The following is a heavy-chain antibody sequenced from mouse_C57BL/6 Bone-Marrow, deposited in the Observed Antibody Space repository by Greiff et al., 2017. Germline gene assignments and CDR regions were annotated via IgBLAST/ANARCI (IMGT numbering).Heavy chain of an antibody. CDR1: GYTFTSYG. CDR2: IYPRSGNT. V-gene: IGHV1-81*01. J-gene: IGHJ3*01. CDR3: ARTLDGYYPPWFAY. D-gene: IGHD2-3*01. Sequence: QVQLQQSGAELARPGASVKLSCKASGYTFTSYGISWVKQRTGQGLEWIGEIYPRSGNTYYNEKFKGKATLNADKSSSTADMELRSLTSEDSSVYFCARTLDGYYPPWFAYWGQGTLVTVSA.